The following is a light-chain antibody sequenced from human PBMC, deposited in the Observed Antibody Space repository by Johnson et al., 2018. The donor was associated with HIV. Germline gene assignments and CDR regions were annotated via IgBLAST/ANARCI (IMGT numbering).Light chain of an antibody. CDR2: DND. J-gene: IGLJ1*01. CDR3: GTWDSSLSSFV. V-gene: IGLV1-51*01. CDR1: SSDIGSNY. Sequence: QSVLTQPPSVSAAPGQKVTISCSGSSSDIGSNYVSWYQQLPGTAPKLLIYDNDKRPSGIPDRFSGSKSGTSATLGITGLQTGDEADYYCGTWDSSLSSFVFGTGTEVTVL.